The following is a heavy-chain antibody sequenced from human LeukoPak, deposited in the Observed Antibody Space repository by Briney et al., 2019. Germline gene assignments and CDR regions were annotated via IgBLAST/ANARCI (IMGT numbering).Heavy chain of an antibody. V-gene: IGHV1-2*02. CDR1: GYSFTDYY. CDR3: ARGHDSGGLLIDY. J-gene: IGHJ4*02. D-gene: IGHD4/OR15-4a*01. Sequence: ASVKVSCKASGYSFTDYYMHWVGQAPGHGLEWMGWINPYSGVTTYAQKFQGRVTMTRDTSISTAYMDLSELKSDDTAVYYCARGHDSGGLLIDYWGQGTLVTVSS. CDR2: INPYSGVT.